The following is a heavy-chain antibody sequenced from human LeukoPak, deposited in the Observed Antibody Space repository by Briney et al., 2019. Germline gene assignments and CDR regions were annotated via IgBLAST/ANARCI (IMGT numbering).Heavy chain of an antibody. V-gene: IGHV3-66*01. CDR2: IYSGGST. D-gene: IGHD7-27*01. CDR3: ARSAGDADYYYGMDV. CDR1: GFTVSSNY. Sequence: GGSLRLSCAASGFTVSSNYMSWVRQAPGKGLEWVSVIYSGGSTYYADSVKGRFTIFRDNSKNTLYLQMNSLRAEDTAVYYCARSAGDADYYYGMDVWGQGTTVTVSS. J-gene: IGHJ6*02.